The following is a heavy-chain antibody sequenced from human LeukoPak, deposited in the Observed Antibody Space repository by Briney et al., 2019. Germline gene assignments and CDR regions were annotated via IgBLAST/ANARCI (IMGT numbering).Heavy chain of an antibody. D-gene: IGHD6-19*01. J-gene: IGHJ4*02. Sequence: SETLSLTCTVSGGSVSGYYWSWLRQPPGKGLEWIAYISHSGNTNYNPSLKSRVTISKDTSMNQFFLRLNSVTAADTAVYHCARGAGWYEYWGQGTLVTVSS. V-gene: IGHV4-59*02. CDR3: ARGAGWYEY. CDR2: ISHSGNT. CDR1: GGSVSGYY.